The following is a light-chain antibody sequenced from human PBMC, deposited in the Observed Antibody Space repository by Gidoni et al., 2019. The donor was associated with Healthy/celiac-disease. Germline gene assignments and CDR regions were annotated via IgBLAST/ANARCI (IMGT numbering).Light chain of an antibody. CDR2: DAA. CDR1: QSVSSY. CDR3: QQRSNWPPALT. Sequence: EIVLTPSPATLSLSPGQRATLSCRASQSVSSYLDWYQQKPGQAHRLLIYDAANRATDIPARLSGSGSGTDFTLTISSLEPEDFEVDYCQQRSNWPPALTFGGGTKVEIK. J-gene: IGKJ4*01. V-gene: IGKV3-11*01.